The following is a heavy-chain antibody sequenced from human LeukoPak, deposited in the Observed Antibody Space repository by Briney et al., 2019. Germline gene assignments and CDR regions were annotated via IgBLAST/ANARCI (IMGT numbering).Heavy chain of an antibody. D-gene: IGHD3-10*01. CDR2: ISGSGGST. CDR3: ARAAVRGIRPQGAFDV. Sequence: GGSLRLSCAASGFTFSTYTMNWVRQAPGKGLEWVSAISGSGGSTYYADAVKGRFTISRDNSKNTLYVQMNSLRTEDTAVYYCARAAVRGIRPQGAFDVWGQGTMVTISS. V-gene: IGHV3-23*01. J-gene: IGHJ3*01. CDR1: GFTFSTYT.